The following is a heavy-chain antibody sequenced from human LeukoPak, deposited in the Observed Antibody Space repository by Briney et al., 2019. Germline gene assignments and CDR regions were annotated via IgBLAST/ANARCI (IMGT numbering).Heavy chain of an antibody. CDR2: IYHSGST. Sequence: SQTLSLTCAVSGGSISSGGYSWRWIRQPPGKGLEWIGYIYHSGSTYYNPSLKSRVTISVDTSKKQFSLKLSSVTAADTAVYYCVTYYFDSSGPKKNYWGQGTLVTVSS. CDR1: GGSISSGGYS. CDR3: VTYYFDSSGPKKNY. J-gene: IGHJ4*02. D-gene: IGHD3-22*01. V-gene: IGHV4-30-2*01.